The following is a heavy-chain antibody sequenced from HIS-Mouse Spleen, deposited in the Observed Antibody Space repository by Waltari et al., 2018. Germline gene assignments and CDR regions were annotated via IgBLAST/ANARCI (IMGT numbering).Heavy chain of an antibody. D-gene: IGHD6-13*01. J-gene: IGHJ2*01. CDR3: AREIPYSSSWYDWYFDL. V-gene: IGHV4-39*07. CDR1: GGPISSSSYY. Sequence: QLQLQESGPGLVKPSETLSLTCTVSGGPISSSSYYWGWIRQPPGKGLEWIGSSDYSGGTDYNRSLKSRVTRSVDTSKNQFSLKLSAVTAADTAVYYCAREIPYSSSWYDWYFDLWGRGTLVTVSS. CDR2: SDYSGGT.